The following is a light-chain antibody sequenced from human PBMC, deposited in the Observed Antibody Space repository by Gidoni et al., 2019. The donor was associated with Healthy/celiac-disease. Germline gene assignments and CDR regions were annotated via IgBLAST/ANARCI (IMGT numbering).Light chain of an antibody. CDR3: QQYGSSPPMYT. CDR2: GAS. J-gene: IGKJ2*01. Sequence: DIVLTQSPGTLSLSPGERATLSCRASQSVSSSYLAWYQQKPGQAPRLLIYGASSRATGIPDRFSGSGSGTDFTLTISRLEPEDFAVYYCQQYGSSPPMYTFXQXTKLXIK. CDR1: QSVSSSY. V-gene: IGKV3-20*01.